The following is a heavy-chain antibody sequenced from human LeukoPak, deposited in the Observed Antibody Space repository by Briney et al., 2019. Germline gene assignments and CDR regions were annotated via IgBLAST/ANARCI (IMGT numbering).Heavy chain of an antibody. CDR2: INPNSGGT. D-gene: IGHD5-24*01. V-gene: IGHV1-2*02. Sequence: ASVKVSCKASGYTFTVYYMHWVRQAPGQGLEWMGWINPNSGGTNFAQKFQGRVTMTRDTSISTAYMELSRPTSDDTAVYYCAGDGFFRDGSSGYWYFDLWGRGTLVTVSS. CDR3: AGDGFFRDGSSGYWYFDL. J-gene: IGHJ2*01. CDR1: GYTFTVYY.